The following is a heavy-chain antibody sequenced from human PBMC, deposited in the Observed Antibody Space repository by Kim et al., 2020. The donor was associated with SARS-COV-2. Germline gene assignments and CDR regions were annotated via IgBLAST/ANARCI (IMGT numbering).Heavy chain of an antibody. J-gene: IGHJ6*01. D-gene: IGHD3-22*01. CDR2: VWYDGSNK. CDR1: GFTFTNYA. CDR3: AGYDSSGHYRRIYGMDV. V-gene: IGHV3-33*01. Sequence: RGSLRLSCAASGFTFTNYAMHWVRQAPGKGLEWVAVVWYDGSNKYYADSVKGRFTISRDNSKNTLYLQMNNLRAEDTAVYYCAGYDSSGHYRRIYGMDV.